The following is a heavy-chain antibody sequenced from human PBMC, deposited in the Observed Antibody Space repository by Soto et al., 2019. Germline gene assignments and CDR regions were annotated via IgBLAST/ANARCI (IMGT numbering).Heavy chain of an antibody. CDR2: SYHSGST. J-gene: IGHJ3*02. CDR1: SGSISGSIW. D-gene: IGHD3-9*01. CDR3: TRKVSLTFPFYAFDI. Sequence: QVQLQESAPGLVKPSGTLSLTCAVASGSISGSIWWSWVRQRPGKGLEWIGESYHSGSTNYNPSLKRRLTTSVDKSKNQLSLKLSSVTAADTAVYYCTRKVSLTFPFYAFDIWGQGTMVTVSS. V-gene: IGHV4-4*02.